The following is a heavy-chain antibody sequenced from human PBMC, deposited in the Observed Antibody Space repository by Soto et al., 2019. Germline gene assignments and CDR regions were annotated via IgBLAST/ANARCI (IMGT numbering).Heavy chain of an antibody. CDR2: ISSSSSTI. Sequence: EVQLVESGGGLVQPGGSPRLSCAASGFTFSSYSMNWVRQAPGKGLEWVSYISSSSSTIYYADSVKGRFTISRDNAKNSLYLQMNSLRDEDTAVYYCARGSYYDFWSGYHDLFDYWGQGTLVTVSS. D-gene: IGHD3-3*01. CDR3: ARGSYYDFWSGYHDLFDY. V-gene: IGHV3-48*02. CDR1: GFTFSSYS. J-gene: IGHJ4*02.